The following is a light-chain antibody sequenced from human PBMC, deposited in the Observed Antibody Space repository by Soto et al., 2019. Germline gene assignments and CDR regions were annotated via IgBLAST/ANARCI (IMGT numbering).Light chain of an antibody. CDR1: QSVSRSY. J-gene: IGKJ5*01. Sequence: EIVLTQSPGTLSLSPGERATLSCRASQSVSRSYLAWYQQKPGQAPRLLIYAASSRATGIPDRFSGSGSGTDFTLTINRLESGDFAVYYCQQFGTSLPITFGQGTRLEIK. CDR2: AAS. V-gene: IGKV3-20*01. CDR3: QQFGTSLPIT.